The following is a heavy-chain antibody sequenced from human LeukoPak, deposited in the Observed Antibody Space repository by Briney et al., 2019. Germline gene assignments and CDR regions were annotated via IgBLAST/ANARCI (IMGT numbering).Heavy chain of an antibody. D-gene: IGHD2-2*02. J-gene: IGHJ4*02. CDR3: ARASKYPYYFDY. CDR1: GYTFTSYG. Sequence: ASVKVSCKASGYTFTSYGIGWVRQAPGQGLEWMGWISFYNGNTNFAQKLQGRVTMTTDTSTSTAYMELRSLRSDDTAVYYCARASKYPYYFDYWGQGTLVTVSS. CDR2: ISFYNGNT. V-gene: IGHV1-18*01.